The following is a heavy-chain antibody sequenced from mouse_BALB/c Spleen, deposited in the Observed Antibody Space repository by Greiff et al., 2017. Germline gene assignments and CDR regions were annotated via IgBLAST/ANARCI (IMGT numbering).Heavy chain of an antibody. D-gene: IGHD2-3*01. Sequence: QVQLQQSGPELVKPGASVRISCKASGYTFTSYYIHWVKQRPGQGLEWIGWIYPGNVNTKYNEKFKGKATLTADKSSSTAYMQLSSLTSEDSAVYLCARWRGYDGYINAMDYWGQGTSVTVSA. V-gene: IGHV1S56*01. CDR2: IYPGNVNT. CDR3: ARWRGYDGYINAMDY. J-gene: IGHJ4*01. CDR1: GYTFTSYY.